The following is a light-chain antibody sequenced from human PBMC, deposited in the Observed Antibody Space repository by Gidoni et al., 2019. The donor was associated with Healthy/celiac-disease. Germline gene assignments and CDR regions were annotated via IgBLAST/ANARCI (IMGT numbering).Light chain of an antibody. J-gene: IGKJ1*01. CDR3: QQLNSYPRT. CDR2: AAS. CDR1: PGISSY. V-gene: IGKV1-9*01. Sequence: DIQLTQSPSFLSASVGDRVTITCWASPGISSYLAWYQQKPGKAPKLLIYAASTLQSGVPSRFSGSGSGTEFTLTISSLQPEDFATYYCQQLNSYPRTFGQGTKVEIK.